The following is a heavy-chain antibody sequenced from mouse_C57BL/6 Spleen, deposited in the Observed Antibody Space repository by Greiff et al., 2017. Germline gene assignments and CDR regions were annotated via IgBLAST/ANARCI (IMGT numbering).Heavy chain of an antibody. CDR1: GYTFTDYN. V-gene: IGHV1-22*01. CDR3: ARGIYYDYDESAMDY. Sequence: EVQLQQSGPELVKPGASVKMSCKASGYTFTDYNMHWVKQSHGKSLEWIGYINPNNGGTSYNQKFKGKATLTVNKSSSTAYMELRSLTSEDSAVYYCARGIYYDYDESAMDYWGQGTSVTVSS. CDR2: INPNNGGT. D-gene: IGHD2-4*01. J-gene: IGHJ4*01.